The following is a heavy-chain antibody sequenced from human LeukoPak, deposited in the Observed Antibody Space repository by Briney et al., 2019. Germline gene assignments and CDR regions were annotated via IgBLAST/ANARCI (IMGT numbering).Heavy chain of an antibody. CDR1: GSSFGDYP. J-gene: IGHJ4*02. CDR2: ISYDGSKK. Sequence: GGSLRLSCTASGSSFGDYPMQWVRQAPGKGLEWVALISYDGSKKYYADSVKGRFIISRDNPKNMLYVQMNSLRPGDTAVYYCARGGAAVTVVTPIDYWGQGTLVTVSS. D-gene: IGHD4-23*01. V-gene: IGHV3-30*04. CDR3: ARGGAAVTVVTPIDY.